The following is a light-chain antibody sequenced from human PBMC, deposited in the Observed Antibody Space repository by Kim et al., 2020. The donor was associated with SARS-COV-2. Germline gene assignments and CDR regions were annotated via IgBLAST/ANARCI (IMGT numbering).Light chain of an antibody. CDR3: HQYTTSPFT. CDR1: QTVISDF. V-gene: IGKV3-20*01. J-gene: IGKJ4*02. Sequence: EIVLTQSPGTLSLSPGERATLSCRASQTVISDFLAWYQQKPGQSPRLLIYGVSARTTGIPDRFSGSGSGTDFTLTISRLEPEDSAVYYCHQYTTSPFTFGEGTKVDIK. CDR2: GVS.